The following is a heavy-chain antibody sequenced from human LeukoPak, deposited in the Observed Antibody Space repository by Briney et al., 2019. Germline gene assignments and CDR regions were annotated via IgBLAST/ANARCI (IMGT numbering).Heavy chain of an antibody. CDR2: ISESGSET. Sequence: GGSLRLSCSVFGFIFSSYGMSWVRQAPGKGLEWVSGISESGSETYYADSVKGRFTISRDNSKNTLFLQMDSLRAEDTAVYYCARHLSGVTGYTYGRGIDYWGQGTLVTVSS. CDR3: ARHLSGVTGYTYGRGIDY. V-gene: IGHV3-23*01. J-gene: IGHJ4*02. D-gene: IGHD5-18*01. CDR1: GFIFSSYG.